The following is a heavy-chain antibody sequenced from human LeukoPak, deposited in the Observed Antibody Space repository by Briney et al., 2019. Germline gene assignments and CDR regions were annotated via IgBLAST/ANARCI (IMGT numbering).Heavy chain of an antibody. Sequence: ASVKVSCKASGYTFTSYYMHWVRQAPGQGLEWMGIINPSGGSASYAQKFQGRVTMTRDMSTSTVYMELSSLRSEDTAVYYCARGEMMVRGADYYYMDVWGKGTTVTVSS. CDR2: INPSGGSA. CDR3: ARGEMMVRGADYYYMDV. D-gene: IGHD3-10*01. CDR1: GYTFTSYY. V-gene: IGHV1-46*01. J-gene: IGHJ6*03.